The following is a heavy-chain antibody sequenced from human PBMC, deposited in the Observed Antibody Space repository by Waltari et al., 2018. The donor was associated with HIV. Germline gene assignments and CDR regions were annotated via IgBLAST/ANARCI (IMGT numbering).Heavy chain of an antibody. D-gene: IGHD6-13*01. CDR1: GYSISSGSS. CDR3: AREGWAATGDY. CDR2: IYYGGGT. V-gene: IGHV4-38-2*02. Sequence: QVQLQESAPGLVKPSETLSLTCVVSGYSISSGSSWGWIRHPPGKGLEWIGRIYYGGGTYYNPSLKSRVTISVDTSKNQFSLKLSSVTAADTAVYYCAREGWAATGDYWGQGTLVTVSS. J-gene: IGHJ4*02.